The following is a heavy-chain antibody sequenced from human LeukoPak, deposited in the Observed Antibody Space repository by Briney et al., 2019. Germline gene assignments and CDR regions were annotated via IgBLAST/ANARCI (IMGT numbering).Heavy chain of an antibody. J-gene: IGHJ5*02. CDR3: ARVGITMVRGANNWFDP. D-gene: IGHD3-10*01. Sequence: SVKVSCKASGGTFSSYAISWVRQAPGQGLEWMGGIIPIFGTANYAQKFQGRVTITADKSTSTAYMELSSLRYEDTAVYYCARVGITMVRGANNWFDPWGQGTLVTVSS. CDR1: GGTFSSYA. CDR2: IIPIFGTA. V-gene: IGHV1-69*06.